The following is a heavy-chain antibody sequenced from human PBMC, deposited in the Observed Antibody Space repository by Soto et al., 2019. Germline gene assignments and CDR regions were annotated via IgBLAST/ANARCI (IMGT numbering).Heavy chain of an antibody. J-gene: IGHJ4*02. CDR2: IWYDGSNK. Sequence: GGPLRLSCAASGFTFSSYGMHWVRQAPDKGLEWVAVIWYDGSNKYYAGSVKGRFTISRDNSKNTLYLQMNSLRAEDTAVYYCARDLGCTNGVCYGFDYWGQGTLVTVSS. CDR1: GFTFSSYG. V-gene: IGHV3-33*01. CDR3: ARDLGCTNGVCYGFDY. D-gene: IGHD2-8*01.